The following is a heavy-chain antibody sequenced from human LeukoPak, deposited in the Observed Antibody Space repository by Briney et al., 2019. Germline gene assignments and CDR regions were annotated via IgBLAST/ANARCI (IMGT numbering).Heavy chain of an antibody. CDR2: FYHSGNT. Sequence: SETLSLTCIVSGYSISSGYYRGWIRQPPGKGLEWIGNFYHSGNTYYNPSLKSRVTISVDTSKNQFSLRLSSVTAADTAVYYCARGVHYGSGSYYNFYYYYYMDVWGKGTTVTISS. CDR3: ARGVHYGSGSYYNFYYYYYMDV. D-gene: IGHD3-10*01. J-gene: IGHJ6*03. CDR1: GYSISSGYY. V-gene: IGHV4-38-2*02.